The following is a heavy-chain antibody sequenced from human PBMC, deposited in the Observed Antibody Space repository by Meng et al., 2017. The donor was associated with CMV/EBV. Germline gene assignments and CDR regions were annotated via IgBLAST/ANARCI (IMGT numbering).Heavy chain of an antibody. V-gene: IGHV1-69*01. CDR1: GGTLSSYA. CDR2: IIPIFGTA. Sequence: GAEVKKPCSWGQVPLKASGGTLSSYAIRWVRQAPGQGLEWMGGIIPIFGTANYAQKFQGRVTITADESTSTAYMELSSLRSEDTAVYYCAREVDDYGDGWYFDLWGRGTLVTVSS. J-gene: IGHJ2*01. D-gene: IGHD4-17*01. CDR3: AREVDDYGDGWYFDL.